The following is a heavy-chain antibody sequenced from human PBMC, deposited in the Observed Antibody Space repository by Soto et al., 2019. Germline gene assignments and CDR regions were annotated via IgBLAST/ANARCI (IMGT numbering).Heavy chain of an antibody. V-gene: IGHV1-69*06. CDR2: VIPSIESP. CDR1: GGTFTTYS. CDR3: ARGSEEWSNLGFFDS. J-gene: IGHJ4*02. Sequence: QVQLVQSGAEVKKPGSSVQVSCKASGGTFTTYSFIWVRQAPGQGLEWLGSVIPSIESPNYAQKFQDRVPISADKTARTACLELSNLRSDDTAVYFCARGSEEWSNLGFFDSWGQGTLVTVSS. D-gene: IGHD3-3*01.